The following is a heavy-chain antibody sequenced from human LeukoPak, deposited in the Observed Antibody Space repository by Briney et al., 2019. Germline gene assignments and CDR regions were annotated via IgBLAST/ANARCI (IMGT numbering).Heavy chain of an antibody. CDR3: ARHLSGITGYTYGRGIDY. J-gene: IGHJ4*02. V-gene: IGHV3-48*03. D-gene: IGHD5-18*01. Sequence: GGSLRLSCAASGFTFSSYEMSWVRQAPGKGLEWVSYISSSGSTIYYADSVKGRFTISRDNAKTSLYLQMNSLRAEDTAVYYCARHLSGITGYTYGRGIDYWGQGTLVTVSS. CDR1: GFTFSSYE. CDR2: ISSSGSTI.